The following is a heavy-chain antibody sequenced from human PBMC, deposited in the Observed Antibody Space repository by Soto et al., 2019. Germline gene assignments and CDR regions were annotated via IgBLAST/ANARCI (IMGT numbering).Heavy chain of an antibody. CDR1: GFTFSSYG. V-gene: IGHV3-33*01. CDR2: IWYDGSNK. CDR3: ARERTVREYYFDY. D-gene: IGHD3-10*01. J-gene: IGHJ4*02. Sequence: QVQLVESGGGVVQPGRSLRLSCAASGFTFSSYGMHWVRQAPGKGLEWVAVIWYDGSNKYYADSVKGRFTISRDNSKNTLYLQMNSLRAEDTAVYYCARERTVREYYFDYWGQGTLVTVSS.